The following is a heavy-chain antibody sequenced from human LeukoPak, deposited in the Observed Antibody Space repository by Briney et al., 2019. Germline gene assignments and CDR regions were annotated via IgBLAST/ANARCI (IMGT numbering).Heavy chain of an antibody. CDR1: GGSISSGGYF. J-gene: IGHJ6*02. V-gene: IGHV4-31*03. CDR3: ARAKGSYRGVAGPLGIDV. Sequence: SSQTLSLTCTVSGGSISSGGYFWSWIRQHPGKGLEWIGYIYYSGSTYDNPSLKSRVTISVDTSKNQFSLKLSSVTAADTAVYYCARAKGSYRGVAGPLGIDVWGQGTTVTVSS. CDR2: IYYSGST. D-gene: IGHD6-19*01.